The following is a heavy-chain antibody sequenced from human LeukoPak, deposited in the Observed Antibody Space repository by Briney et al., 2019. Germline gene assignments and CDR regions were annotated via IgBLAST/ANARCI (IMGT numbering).Heavy chain of an antibody. CDR3: ARVVVPAARPPEWFDP. D-gene: IGHD2-2*01. CDR2: IYHSGST. V-gene: IGHV4-30-2*01. Sequence: SETLSLTCAVSGGSISSGGYSWSWIRQPPGKGLEWIGYIYHSGSTYYNPSLKSRVTISVDRSKNQFSLKLSSVTAADTAVYYCARVVVPAARPPEWFDPWGQGTLVTVSS. CDR1: GGSISSGGYS. J-gene: IGHJ5*02.